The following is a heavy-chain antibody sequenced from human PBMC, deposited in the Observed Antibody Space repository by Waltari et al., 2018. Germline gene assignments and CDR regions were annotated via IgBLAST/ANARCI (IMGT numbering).Heavy chain of an antibody. Sequence: QVQLVQSGAEVKKPGASVKVSCKASGYTFTGYYMHWVRQAPGQGLAWMGWVTPTGGGTSYAQKFQGRVTMTRDTSISTAYMELSRLRSDDTAVYYCARGNWGIVDYWGQGTLVTVSS. V-gene: IGHV1-2*02. D-gene: IGHD7-27*01. CDR3: ARGNWGIVDY. J-gene: IGHJ4*02. CDR1: GYTFTGYY. CDR2: VTPTGGGT.